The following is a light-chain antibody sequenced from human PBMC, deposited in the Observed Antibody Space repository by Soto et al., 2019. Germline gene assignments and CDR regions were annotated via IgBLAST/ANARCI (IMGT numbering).Light chain of an antibody. V-gene: IGLV2-11*01. Sequence: QSALTQPRSVSGSPGQSVTISCTGTSSDVGGYNYVSWYQQHPGKAPKLMIYAVNKRPSGVPDRFSGSKSGNTASLTISGLQADDEADYYCCSSAGNLFVFGSGTQLTVL. J-gene: IGLJ7*01. CDR1: SSDVGGYNY. CDR3: CSSAGNLFV. CDR2: AVN.